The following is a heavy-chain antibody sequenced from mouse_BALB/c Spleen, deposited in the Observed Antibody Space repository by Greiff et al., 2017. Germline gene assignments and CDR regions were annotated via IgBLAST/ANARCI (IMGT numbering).Heavy chain of an antibody. V-gene: IGHV5-9-4*01. Sequence: DVQLVESGGGLVKPGGSLKLSCAASGFTFSSYAMSWVRQSPEKRLEWVAEISSGGSYTYYPDTVTGRFTISRDNAKNTLYLEMSSLRSEDTAMYYCARKVPRGGNFDYWGQGTTLTVSS. D-gene: IGHD2-14*01. CDR3: ARKVPRGGNFDY. CDR2: ISSGGSYT. J-gene: IGHJ2*01. CDR1: GFTFSSYA.